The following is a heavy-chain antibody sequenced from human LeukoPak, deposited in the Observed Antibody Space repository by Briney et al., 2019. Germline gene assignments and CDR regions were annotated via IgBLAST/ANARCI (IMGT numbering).Heavy chain of an antibody. V-gene: IGHV1-69*04. CDR1: GGTFSSYA. Sequence: SVKVSCKASGGTFSSYAISWVRQAPGQGLEWMGRITPIFGIANYAQKFQGRVTITADKSTSTAYMELSSLRSEDTAVYYCAREVRDGYNPYFDYWGQGTLVTVSS. D-gene: IGHD5-24*01. J-gene: IGHJ4*02. CDR2: ITPIFGIA. CDR3: AREVRDGYNPYFDY.